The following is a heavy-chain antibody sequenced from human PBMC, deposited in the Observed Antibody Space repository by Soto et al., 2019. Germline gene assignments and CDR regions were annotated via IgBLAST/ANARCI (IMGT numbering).Heavy chain of an antibody. CDR3: ARTTPGIFWSLDL. D-gene: IGHD1-1*01. V-gene: IGHV4-31*11. CDR2: IYYSGNT. CDR1: GGSISSGGYS. Sequence: QVQLQESAPGLVKPSQTLSLTCAVSGGSISSGGYSWSWSRQHPGKGMEFIGSIYYSGNTYYNPYLRSRVTIAVDTSKTLLSLRLRSVTSVQTAMSYSARTTPGIFWSLDLWGIGTLVTVSS. J-gene: IGHJ2*01.